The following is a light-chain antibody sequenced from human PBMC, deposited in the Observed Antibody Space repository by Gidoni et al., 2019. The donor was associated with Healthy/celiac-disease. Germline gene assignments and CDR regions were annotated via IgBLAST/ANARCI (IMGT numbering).Light chain of an antibody. Sequence: DIVMTQSPLSLPVTPGEPASISCRSSQSLLHSNGYNYLDWYLQKPGQSPQLLIYLGSNRASGVPDRFSGSGSGTDFTLKISRVEAEDVGVYYCMQALXTPTFGQGTKVE. CDR1: QSLLHSNGYNY. CDR2: LGS. CDR3: MQALXTPT. J-gene: IGKJ1*01. V-gene: IGKV2-28*01.